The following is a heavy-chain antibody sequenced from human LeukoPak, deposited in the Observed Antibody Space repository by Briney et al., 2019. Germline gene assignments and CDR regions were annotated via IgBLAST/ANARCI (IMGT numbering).Heavy chain of an antibody. V-gene: IGHV4-4*07. J-gene: IGHJ4*02. CDR2: IYTSGST. CDR3: ARSAEVGATTYYFDY. D-gene: IGHD1-26*01. CDR1: GGSISSYY. Sequence: SETLSLTCTVSGGSISSYYWSWIRQPAGKGLEWIGRIYTSGSTNYNPSLKSRVTMSVDTSKNQFSLKLSSVTAADTAVYYCARSAEVGATTYYFDYWGQGTLVTVSS.